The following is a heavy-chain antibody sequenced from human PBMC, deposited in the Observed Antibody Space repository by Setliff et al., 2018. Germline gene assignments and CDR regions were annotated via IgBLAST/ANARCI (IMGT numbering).Heavy chain of an antibody. Sequence: GGSLRLSCAASGFTFSTYEIHWVRQAPGRGLEWVSSIGASGSTIYYADSVKGRFTISRDNAKNSLYLQMNSLRAEDTAVYYCARDFSGTTSGYWGQGTLVTAPQ. CDR1: GFTFSTYE. D-gene: IGHD1-7*01. J-gene: IGHJ4*02. CDR3: ARDFSGTTSGY. CDR2: IGASGSTI. V-gene: IGHV3-48*03.